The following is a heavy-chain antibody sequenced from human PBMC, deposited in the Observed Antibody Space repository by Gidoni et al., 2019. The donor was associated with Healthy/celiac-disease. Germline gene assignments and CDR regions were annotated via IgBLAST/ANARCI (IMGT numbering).Heavy chain of an antibody. V-gene: IGHV4-34*01. CDR3: TRVSPITMIVVVTGYFDY. CDR1: GGSFSGYY. D-gene: IGHD3-22*01. CDR2: INHSGST. J-gene: IGHJ4*02. Sequence: QVQLQQWGAGRLNPSETLSLTCAVYGGSFSGYYWSWIRQSPGEGLEWHGEINHSGSTNYNPSLKSRVTISVDTSKNQFSLKLSSVTAADTAVYYCTRVSPITMIVVVTGYFDYWGQGTLVTVSS.